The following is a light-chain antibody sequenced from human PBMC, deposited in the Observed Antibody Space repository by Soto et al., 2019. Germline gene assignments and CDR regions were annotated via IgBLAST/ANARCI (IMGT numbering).Light chain of an antibody. CDR2: WAS. V-gene: IGKV4-1*01. CDR3: QQYYSTPWT. Sequence: DIVMTQSPDSLAVSLGERATINCKSSQSVLYSSNNXNYLAWYQQKPGQPPKLLIYWASTRESGVPDRFSGSGSGTDFTLTISSLXAXDVAVYYCQQYYSTPWTFGQGTKVEIK. J-gene: IGKJ1*01. CDR1: QSVLYSSNNXNY.